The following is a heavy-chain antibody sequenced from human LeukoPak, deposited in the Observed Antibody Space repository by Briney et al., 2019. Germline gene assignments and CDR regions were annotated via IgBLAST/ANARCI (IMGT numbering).Heavy chain of an antibody. CDR1: GFTFSTFW. D-gene: IGHD1-7*01. J-gene: IGHJ5*02. CDR3: AREDWNYQQGVRYNFFDP. V-gene: IGHV3-74*01. Sequence: GGSLRLSCAASGFTFSTFWMHWVRQAPGKGLVWVSRFNTDGSSTSYADSVKGRFTISRDNAKNTLYLQMNSLRAEDTAVYYCAREDWNYQQGVRYNFFDPWGQGTLVTVSS. CDR2: FNTDGSST.